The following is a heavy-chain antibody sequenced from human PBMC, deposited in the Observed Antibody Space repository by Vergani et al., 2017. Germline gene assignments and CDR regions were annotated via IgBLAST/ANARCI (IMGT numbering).Heavy chain of an antibody. CDR2: IDPGDSDT. J-gene: IGHJ4*02. V-gene: IGHV5-51*01. CDR1: GYSFTSYW. D-gene: IGHD5-18*01. CDR3: ARRHVDTAMGDFDY. Sequence: EVQLVQSGAEVKKPGESLKISCKGSGYSFTSYWIGWVRQLPGKGLGWMGIIDPGDSDTRYSPAFQGQVTITADKSISTGYLQWSSPKASDTAMYYCARRHVDTAMGDFDYWGQGTLVTVSS.